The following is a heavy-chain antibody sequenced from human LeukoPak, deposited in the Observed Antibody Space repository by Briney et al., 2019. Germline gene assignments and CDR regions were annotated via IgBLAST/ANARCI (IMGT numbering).Heavy chain of an antibody. D-gene: IGHD3-22*01. CDR2: INPSGGST. V-gene: IGHV1-46*01. Sequence: ASVKVSCKASGYTFTGYYMHWVRQAPGQGLEWMGIINPSGGSTSYAQKFQGRVTMTRDTSTSTVYMELSSLRSEDTAVYYCARERATYYYDSSGENAFDIWGQGTMVTVSS. CDR1: GYTFTGYY. J-gene: IGHJ3*02. CDR3: ARERATYYYDSSGENAFDI.